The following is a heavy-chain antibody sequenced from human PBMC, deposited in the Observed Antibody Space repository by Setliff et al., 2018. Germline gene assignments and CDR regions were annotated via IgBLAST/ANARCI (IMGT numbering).Heavy chain of an antibody. CDR2: INAGNGNT. Sequence: ASVKVSCKASGYTFTNYAIHWVRQAPGQRLEWMGWINAGNGNTKYSQKFQGRVTITRDTSASTAYMELSSLRTEDTAVYHCVKSRPYNPFDYWGQGTLVTVSS. CDR1: GYTFTNYA. D-gene: IGHD1-1*01. V-gene: IGHV1-3*01. CDR3: VKSRPYNPFDY. J-gene: IGHJ4*02.